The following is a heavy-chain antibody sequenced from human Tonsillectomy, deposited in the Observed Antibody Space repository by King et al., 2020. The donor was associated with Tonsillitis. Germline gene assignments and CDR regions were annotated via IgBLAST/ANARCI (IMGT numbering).Heavy chain of an antibody. Sequence: QLVQSGAEVKAPGASVKVSCKASGYTFTGHFIHWVRQAPGPGLEWMGWINPNTGVTNYAQKFQGRVTMTRDTSISTAYMELSSLRSDDTALYFCARVRTKGWALDAFDMWGQGTMITVSS. CDR3: ARVRTKGWALDAFDM. V-gene: IGHV1-2*02. D-gene: IGHD6-19*01. CDR1: GYTFTGHF. J-gene: IGHJ3*02. CDR2: INPNTGVT.